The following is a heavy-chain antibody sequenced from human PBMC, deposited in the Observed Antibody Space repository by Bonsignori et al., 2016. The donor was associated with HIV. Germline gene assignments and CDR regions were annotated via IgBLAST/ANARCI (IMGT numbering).Heavy chain of an antibody. J-gene: IGHJ4*02. Sequence: VRQAPGQGLEWMGMINPSGGSTSYAQKFQGRVTMTRDTSTSTVYMELSSLRSEDTAVYYCAKDLVTPAYYFDYWGQGTLVTVSS. D-gene: IGHD2-2*01. CDR3: AKDLVTPAYYFDY. V-gene: IGHV1-46*01. CDR2: INPSGGST.